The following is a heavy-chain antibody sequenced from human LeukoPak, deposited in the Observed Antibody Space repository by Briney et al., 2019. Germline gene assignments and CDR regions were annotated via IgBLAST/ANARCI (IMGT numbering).Heavy chain of an antibody. J-gene: IGHJ4*02. D-gene: IGHD3-10*01. Sequence: PSETLSLTCTVSGGSISSYYWSWIRQPPGKGLEWIGYIYYSGSTNYNPSLKSRVTISVDTSKNQFSLKLSSVTAADTAVYYCARLSYYGSGISYYFDYWGQGTLVTVSS. CDR1: GGSISSYY. V-gene: IGHV4-59*08. CDR2: IYYSGST. CDR3: ARLSYYGSGISYYFDY.